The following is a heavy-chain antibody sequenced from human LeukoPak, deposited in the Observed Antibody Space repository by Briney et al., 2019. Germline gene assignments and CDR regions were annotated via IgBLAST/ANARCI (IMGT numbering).Heavy chain of an antibody. D-gene: IGHD3-22*01. CDR1: GFTFRNHG. V-gene: IGHV3-30*03. Sequence: GGSLRLSCAYSGFTFRNHGMHWVRQAPGKGLEWVAVASTDEINKWYADSVKGRFTISRDNSRNTVYLEMNSLRTEDTAVYFCADFITTKLDYWGEGILVTVSS. J-gene: IGHJ4*02. CDR3: ADFITTKLDY. CDR2: ASTDEINK.